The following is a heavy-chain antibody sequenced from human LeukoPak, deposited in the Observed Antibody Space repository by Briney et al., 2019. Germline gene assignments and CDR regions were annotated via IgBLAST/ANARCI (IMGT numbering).Heavy chain of an antibody. CDR1: GFTFSSYA. CDR3: AKDISVYDTSGYYYDH. CDR2: ISGSGANT. J-gene: IGHJ5*02. D-gene: IGHD3-22*01. Sequence: GSLSLSCAASGFTFSSYAMSWVRQAPGKGLEWVSAISGSGANTSYAGSVKGRFTISRDISKNTLYLQMNSLTVEDTAMYYCAKDISVYDTSGYYYDHWGQGTLVTVSS. V-gene: IGHV3-23*01.